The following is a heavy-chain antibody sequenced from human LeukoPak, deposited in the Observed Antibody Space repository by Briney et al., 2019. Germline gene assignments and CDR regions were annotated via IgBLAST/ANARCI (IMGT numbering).Heavy chain of an antibody. CDR2: INSDGSST. V-gene: IGHV3-74*01. CDR3: ARAPYYYDSSGYLPH. J-gene: IGHJ4*02. D-gene: IGHD3-22*01. CDR1: GFTFSSYW. Sequence: GGSLRLSCAASGFTFSSYWMHWVRQAPGKGLVWVSRINSDGSSTSYADSVKGRLTISRDNAKNTLYLQMNSLRAEDTAVYYCARAPYYYDSSGYLPHWGQGTLVTVSS.